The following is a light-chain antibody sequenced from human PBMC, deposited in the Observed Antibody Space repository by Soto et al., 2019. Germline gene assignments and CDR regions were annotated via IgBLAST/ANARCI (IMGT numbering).Light chain of an antibody. V-gene: IGLV2-8*01. CDR2: EVT. Sequence: QSALTQPPSASGSPGQSVTISCTGTSSDVGGYDYVSWYQQQSGKAPKLIIYEVTNRPSGVPDRFSGSKSGNTATLTISRAQAGDEADYFCQVWDSSPYVVFGGGTKLTVL. CDR1: SSDVGGYDY. J-gene: IGLJ2*01. CDR3: QVWDSSPYVV.